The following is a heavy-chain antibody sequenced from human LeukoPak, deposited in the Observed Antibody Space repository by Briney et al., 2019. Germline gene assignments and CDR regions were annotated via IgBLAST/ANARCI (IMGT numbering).Heavy chain of an antibody. D-gene: IGHD1-7*01. V-gene: IGHV4-31*02. CDR3: AKTGTRGGWFDP. J-gene: IGHJ5*02. Sequence: SWVRQHPGKGLEWIGYIYYSGSTYYNPSLKSRVTISVDTSKNQFSLKLSSVTAADTAVYYCAKTGTRGGWFDPWGQGTLVTVSS. CDR2: IYYSGST.